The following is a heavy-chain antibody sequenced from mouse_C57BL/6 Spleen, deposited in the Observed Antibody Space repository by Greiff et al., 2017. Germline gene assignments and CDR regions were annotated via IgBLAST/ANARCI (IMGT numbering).Heavy chain of an antibody. CDR2: ISSGSSTI. CDR3: ASVTTVDYAMDY. Sequence: EVKLMESGGGLVKPGGSLKLSCAASGFTFSDYGMHWVRQAPEKGLEWVAYISSGSSTISYADTVKGRFTISRDNAKNTLFLQMTSLRSEDTAMYYCASVTTVDYAMDYWGQGTSVTVSS. CDR1: GFTFSDYG. D-gene: IGHD1-1*01. V-gene: IGHV5-17*01. J-gene: IGHJ4*01.